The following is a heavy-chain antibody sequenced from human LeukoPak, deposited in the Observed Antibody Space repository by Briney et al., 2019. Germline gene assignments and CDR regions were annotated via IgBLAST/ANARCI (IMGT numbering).Heavy chain of an antibody. CDR1: GFTFSSYA. J-gene: IGHJ4*02. CDR2: ISYDGSNK. CDR3: AKGFRGYSGYVSKPFDY. V-gene: IGHV3-30-3*01. D-gene: IGHD5-12*01. Sequence: GGSLRLSCVAPGFTFSSYAMHWVRQAPGKGLEWVAVISYDGSNKYYADSVKGRFTVSRDNSKNTLYLQMNSLRAEDTAVYYCAKGFRGYSGYVSKPFDYWGQGTLVAVSS.